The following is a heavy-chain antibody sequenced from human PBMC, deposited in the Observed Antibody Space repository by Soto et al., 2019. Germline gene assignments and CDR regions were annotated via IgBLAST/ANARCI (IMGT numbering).Heavy chain of an antibody. D-gene: IGHD2-15*01. CDR3: AKGQTPHRLFFYEY. Sequence: QVQLVESGGDVVQPGRSLRLSCVASGFSFSSYGMHWVRQAPGKGLEWVAVISYDGSDKDYQDSVKGRFAMSRDNYRKTLYLQMNNLRPEDTAVYYCAKGQTPHRLFFYEYWGQGTLVTVSS. J-gene: IGHJ4*02. CDR1: GFSFSSYG. V-gene: IGHV3-30*18. CDR2: ISYDGSDK.